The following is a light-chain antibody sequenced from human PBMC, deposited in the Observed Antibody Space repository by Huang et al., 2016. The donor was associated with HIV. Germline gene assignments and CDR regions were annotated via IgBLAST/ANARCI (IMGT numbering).Light chain of an antibody. Sequence: DIQLTQSLSAMLSSVGDRVSITCRASQGIANYLAWFQQKPGGAPKRLIYGASSLQSGVPSRFSGSGSGTKFTLTISSLQPEDFATYYCLQHHGYPRTFGQGTKV. CDR1: QGIANY. V-gene: IGKV1-17*03. CDR3: LQHHGYPRT. CDR2: GAS. J-gene: IGKJ1*01.